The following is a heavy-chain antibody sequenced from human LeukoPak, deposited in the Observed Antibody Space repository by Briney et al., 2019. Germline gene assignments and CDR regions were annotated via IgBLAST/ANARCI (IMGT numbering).Heavy chain of an antibody. CDR2: INHSGST. J-gene: IGHJ4*02. D-gene: IGHD6-19*01. V-gene: IGHV4-34*01. CDR1: GGSFSGYY. CDR3: ARRGSGWDAPFDY. Sequence: PSETLSLTCAVYGGSFSGYYWSWIRQPPGKGLEWIGEINHSGSTNYNPSLKSRVTISVDTSKNQFSLKLSSVTAADTAVYYCARRGSGWDAPFDYWGQGTLVTVSS.